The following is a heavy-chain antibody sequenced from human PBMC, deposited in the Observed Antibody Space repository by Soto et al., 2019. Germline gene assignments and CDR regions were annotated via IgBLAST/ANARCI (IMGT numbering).Heavy chain of an antibody. CDR1: GGTFSSLD. CDR3: ARALLSHSYDSGGSDSYFHAIDG. J-gene: IGHJ6*02. D-gene: IGHD3-22*01. CDR2: IIPISETT. V-gene: IGHV1-69*06. Sequence: SVKVSCKASGGTFSSLDINWVRQAPGQGLEWMGGIIPISETTNYAQIFQGRVSIVADKSTSTAYMELSRLRSEDTAVYYCARALLSHSYDSGGSDSYFHAIDGCGQGPTVPVS.